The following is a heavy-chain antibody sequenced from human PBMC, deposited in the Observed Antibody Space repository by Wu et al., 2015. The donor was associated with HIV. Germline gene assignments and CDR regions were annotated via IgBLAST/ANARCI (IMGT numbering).Heavy chain of an antibody. CDR3: ARGIAPIAWVYYYYGMDV. CDR1: GYTFTSYD. Sequence: QVQLVQSGAEVKKPGASVKVSCKASGYTFTSYDINWVRQATGQGLEWMGWMNPNSGNTGYAQKFQGRVTMTRNTSISTAYMELSSLRSEDTAVYYCARGIAPIAWVYYYYGMDVVGPRDHGHRLL. D-gene: IGHD2-21*01. J-gene: IGHJ6*02. V-gene: IGHV1-8*01. CDR2: MNPNSGNT.